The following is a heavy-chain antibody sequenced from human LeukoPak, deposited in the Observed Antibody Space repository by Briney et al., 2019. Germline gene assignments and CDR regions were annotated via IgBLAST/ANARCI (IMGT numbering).Heavy chain of an antibody. CDR3: ARVGVGETCYFDY. J-gene: IGHJ4*02. CDR1: GFTFSSYN. CDR2: ISSSNSYI. D-gene: IGHD3-16*01. Sequence: GGSLRLSCAASGFTFSSYNMNWVRQAPGKGLEWVSSISSSNSYIYYADSVKGRFTISRDNAKNSLYLQMNSLRAEDTAVYYCARVGVGETCYFDYWGQGTLVTVSS. V-gene: IGHV3-21*01.